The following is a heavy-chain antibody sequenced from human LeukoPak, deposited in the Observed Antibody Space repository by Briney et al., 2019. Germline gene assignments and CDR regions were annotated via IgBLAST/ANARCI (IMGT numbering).Heavy chain of an antibody. CDR1: GGSISSFY. CDR2: IFYTGSP. CDR3: AKQCGSHYWFDP. V-gene: IGHV4-59*08. D-gene: IGHD1-26*01. Sequence: SETLSLTCTVSGGSISSFYWSWIRQPAGKGLEWMGYIFYTGSPKYNPSLKSRVTMSLDTSKNQVSLKLNSVTAADTAVYYCAKQCGSHYWFDPWGRGTRVTVSS. J-gene: IGHJ5*02.